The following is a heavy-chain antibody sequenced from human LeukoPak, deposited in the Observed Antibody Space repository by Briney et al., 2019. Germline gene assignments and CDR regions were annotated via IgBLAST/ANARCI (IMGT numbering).Heavy chain of an antibody. CDR2: IKQDGSEK. Sequence: GGSLRLSCAASGFTFTTYWMSWVRQAPGKGLEWVANIKQDGSEKYYVDSVKGRFTISRDNAKNSLYLQMNSLRAEDTAVYYCARDLEGSGSFYRPSYDYWGQGTLVTVSS. V-gene: IGHV3-7*01. CDR3: ARDLEGSGSFYRPSYDY. CDR1: GFTFTTYW. J-gene: IGHJ4*02. D-gene: IGHD3-10*01.